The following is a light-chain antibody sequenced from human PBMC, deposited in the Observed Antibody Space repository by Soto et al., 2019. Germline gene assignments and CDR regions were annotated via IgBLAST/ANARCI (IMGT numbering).Light chain of an antibody. CDR1: QSVDSSF. J-gene: IGKJ1*01. CDR3: QQYVSSVT. CDR2: GAS. V-gene: IGKV3-20*01. Sequence: EIVLTQSPSSLSLSPGERGTLSCRASQSVDSSFFAWYQQKPDQAPRLLIYGASNRATGIPDRFSGSGCGTDFTLTISRLEPEDFAVYYCQQYVSSVTFGQGTKVEIK.